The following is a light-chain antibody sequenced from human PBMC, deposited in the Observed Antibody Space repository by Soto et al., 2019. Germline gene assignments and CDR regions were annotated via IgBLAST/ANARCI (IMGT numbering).Light chain of an antibody. CDR2: GAS. CDR3: QQCSNWPLT. V-gene: IGKV3D-20*02. CDR1: QSVSSSY. J-gene: IGKJ4*01. Sequence: IVLTQSPGTLSLSPGERATLSCRASQSVSSSYLAWYQQKPGQAPRLLIYGASSRATGIPDRFSGSGSGTDFTLTISSLEPEDFAVYYCQQCSNWPLTFGGGTKVDIK.